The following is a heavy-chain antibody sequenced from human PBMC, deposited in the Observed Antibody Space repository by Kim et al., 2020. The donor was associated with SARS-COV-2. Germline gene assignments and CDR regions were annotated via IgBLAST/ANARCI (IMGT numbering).Heavy chain of an antibody. CDR3: ARAHKGAMDV. Sequence: ASVKVSCKASGYVFSGHHMHWVRQAPGQGLECMGLIDPSGGTTTTYAQKFQGRVTMTSDTSTSTVYMELSSLRSEDTAVYYCARAHKGAMDVWGQGTTVTVSS. V-gene: IGHV1-46*01. J-gene: IGHJ6*02. CDR2: IDPSGGTTT. CDR1: GYVFSGHH.